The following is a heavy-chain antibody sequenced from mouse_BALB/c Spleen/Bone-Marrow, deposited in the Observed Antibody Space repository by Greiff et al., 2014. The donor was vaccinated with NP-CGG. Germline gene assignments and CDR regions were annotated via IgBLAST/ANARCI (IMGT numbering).Heavy chain of an antibody. V-gene: IGHV5-4*02. CDR1: GFTFSDYY. CDR2: ISDGGGYT. J-gene: IGHJ4*01. D-gene: IGHD2-10*02. CDR3: ARSGERYGAMDY. Sequence: EVKLMESGGGLVKPGGSLKLSCAASGFTFSDYYMYWVRQTPEKRLEWVATISDGGGYTYYPDSVWGRFTISRDNAKNNLYLQMGSLKSEDTAMYYCARSGERYGAMDYWGQGTSVNVFS.